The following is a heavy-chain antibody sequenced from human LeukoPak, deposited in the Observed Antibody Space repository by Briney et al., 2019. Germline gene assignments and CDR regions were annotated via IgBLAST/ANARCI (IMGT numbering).Heavy chain of an antibody. CDR3: ARSGAEDIVVVPAANELDY. CDR2: INPNSGGT. Sequence: ASVKVSCKASGYTFTGYYMHWVRQAPGQGLGWMGWINPNSGGTNYAQKFQGRVTMTRDTSISTAYMELSRLRSDDTAVYYCARSGAEDIVVVPAANELDYWGQGTLVTVSS. D-gene: IGHD2-2*01. V-gene: IGHV1-2*02. CDR1: GYTFTGYY. J-gene: IGHJ4*02.